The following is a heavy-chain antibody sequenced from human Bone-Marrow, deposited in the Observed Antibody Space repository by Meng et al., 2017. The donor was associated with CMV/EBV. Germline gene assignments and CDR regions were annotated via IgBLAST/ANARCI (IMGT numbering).Heavy chain of an antibody. Sequence: GESLKISCAASGFNCRSYAMDWVRQAPGKGLEWVAVISYEDGSMKYYADSVKGRFIISRDNSKNTLHLQMNSLRAEDTAIYFCARDWSTRTSTSWYHDAFDLWGQGTMVTVSS. CDR3: ARDWSTRTSTSWYHDAFDL. D-gene: IGHD6-19*01. CDR2: ISYEDGSMK. V-gene: IGHV3-30*04. J-gene: IGHJ3*01. CDR1: GFNCRSYA.